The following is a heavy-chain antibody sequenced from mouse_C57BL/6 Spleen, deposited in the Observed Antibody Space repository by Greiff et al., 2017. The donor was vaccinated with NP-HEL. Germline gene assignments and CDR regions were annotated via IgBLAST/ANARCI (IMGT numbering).Heavy chain of an antibody. J-gene: IGHJ2*01. V-gene: IGHV1-81*01. Sequence: VQRVESGAELARPGASVKLSCKASGYTFTSYGISWVKQRTGQGLEWIGEIYPRSGNTYYNEKFKGKATLTADKSSSTAYMELRSLTSEDSAVYFCARSTTVVAYYFDYWGQGTTLTVSS. D-gene: IGHD1-1*01. CDR3: ARSTTVVAYYFDY. CDR1: GYTFTSYG. CDR2: IYPRSGNT.